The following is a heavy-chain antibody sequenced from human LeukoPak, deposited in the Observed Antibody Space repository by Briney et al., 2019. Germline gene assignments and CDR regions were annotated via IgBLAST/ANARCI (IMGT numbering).Heavy chain of an antibody. CDR1: GFTFSSYW. CDR3: ARDPPSGYDSPGD. D-gene: IGHD3-22*01. CDR2: INQDGSEK. J-gene: IGHJ4*02. V-gene: IGHV3-7*01. Sequence: GGSLRLSCAASGFTFSSYWMSWVRQAPGKGLEWVANINQDGSEKYYVDSVKGRFTISRDNANNSLYLQMNSLRAEDTAVYFCARDPPSGYDSPGDWGQGTLVIVSS.